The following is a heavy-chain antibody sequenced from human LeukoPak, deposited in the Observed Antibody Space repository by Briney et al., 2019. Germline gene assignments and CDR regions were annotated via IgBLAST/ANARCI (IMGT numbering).Heavy chain of an antibody. V-gene: IGHV1-24*01. J-gene: IGHJ4*02. CDR2: FDPEDGET. CDR3: ATSLRLGGWYVLSVDY. CDR1: GYTLTELS. D-gene: IGHD6-19*01. Sequence: ASVKVSCKVSGYTLTELSMHWVRQAPGQGLEWMGGFDPEDGETIYAQKFQGRVTMTEDTSTDTAYMELSSLRSEDTAVYYCATSLRLGGWYVLSVDYWGQGTLVTVS.